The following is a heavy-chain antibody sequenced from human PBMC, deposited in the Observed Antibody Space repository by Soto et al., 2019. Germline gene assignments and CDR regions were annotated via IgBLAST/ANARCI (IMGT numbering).Heavy chain of an antibody. J-gene: IGHJ6*02. CDR1: GGSFSGYY. CDR2: INQSGST. V-gene: IGHV4-34*01. D-gene: IGHD3-16*01. CDR3: ARGRVYRVWPV. Sequence: SETLSLTCAVYGGSFSGYYWSWIRQPPGKGLEWIGEINQSGSTNYNPSLKSRVTISVDTSKNQFSLKLSSVTAADTAVYYCARGRVYRVWPVWGQGTTVTVSS.